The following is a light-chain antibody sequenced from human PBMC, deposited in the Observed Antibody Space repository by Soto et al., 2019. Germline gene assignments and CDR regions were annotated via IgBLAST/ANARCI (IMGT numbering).Light chain of an antibody. J-gene: IGKJ1*01. V-gene: IGKV1-39*01. CDR3: QQSYSTPAWT. Sequence: IQMTQSPSSLSSSVGDRVTITFLASHSISSYLNWYQQKPGKAPKLLIYAASSLQSGVPSRFSGSGSGTDFTLTISSLQPEDFATYYCQQSYSTPAWTFGQGTKVAIK. CDR2: AAS. CDR1: HSISSY.